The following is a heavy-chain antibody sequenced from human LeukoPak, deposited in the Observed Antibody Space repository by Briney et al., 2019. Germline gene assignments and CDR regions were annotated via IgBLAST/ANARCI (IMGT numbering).Heavy chain of an antibody. V-gene: IGHV3-33*01. J-gene: IGHJ4*02. Sequence: GGSLRLSCAASGFSFSNYGMHWVRQAPGKGLEWVAVIWYDGVNKYYADSVKGRFTISRDMPKNTLHLQMNSLRAEDTAVYYCARDQNEGYGDYFYYFDYWGQGTLVTVSS. CDR2: IWYDGVNK. CDR3: ARDQNEGYGDYFYYFDY. D-gene: IGHD4-17*01. CDR1: GFSFSNYG.